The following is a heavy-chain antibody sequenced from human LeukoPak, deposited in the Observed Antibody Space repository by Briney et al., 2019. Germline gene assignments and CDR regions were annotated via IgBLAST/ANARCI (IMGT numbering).Heavy chain of an antibody. CDR3: ARVSVTTYNRGFDY. J-gene: IGHJ4*02. CDR2: IIPIFGTA. Sequence: ASAKVSCKASEGTFSSYAISWVRQAPGQGLEWMGGIIPIFGTANYAQKFQGRVTITADKSTSTAYMELSSLRSEDTAVYYCARVSVTTYNRGFDYWGQGTLVTVSS. D-gene: IGHD4-17*01. CDR1: EGTFSSYA. V-gene: IGHV1-69*06.